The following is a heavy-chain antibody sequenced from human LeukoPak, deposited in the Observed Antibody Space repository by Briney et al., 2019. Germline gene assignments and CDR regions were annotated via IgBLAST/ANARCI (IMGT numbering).Heavy chain of an antibody. CDR2: IRGSGDST. D-gene: IGHD6-13*01. CDR1: GFTFSSYA. CDR3: AKRFRGSSGLYYFDY. V-gene: IGHV3-23*01. J-gene: IGHJ4*02. Sequence: GGSLRLSCAASGFTFSSYAMSWVRQAPGKGLEWVSAIRGSGDSTYYADSVKGRFTISRDNSKNTLYLQMNSLRAEDTAVYYCAKRFRGSSGLYYFDYWGQGTLVTVSS.